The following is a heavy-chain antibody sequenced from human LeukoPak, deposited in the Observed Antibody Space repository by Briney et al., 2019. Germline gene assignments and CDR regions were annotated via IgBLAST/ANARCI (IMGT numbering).Heavy chain of an antibody. V-gene: IGHV4-34*01. CDR3: ARVVYSSSWDYDNWFDP. CDR2: INHSGST. D-gene: IGHD6-13*01. Sequence: SETLSLTCAVYGGSFSGYYWSWVRQPPGKGLEWIGEINHSGSTNYNPSLKSRVTISVDTSKNQFSLKLSSVTAADTAVYYCARVVYSSSWDYDNWFDPWGQGTLVTVSS. J-gene: IGHJ5*02. CDR1: GGSFSGYY.